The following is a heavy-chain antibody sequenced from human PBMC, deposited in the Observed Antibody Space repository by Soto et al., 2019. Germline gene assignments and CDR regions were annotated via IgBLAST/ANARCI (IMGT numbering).Heavy chain of an antibody. D-gene: IGHD6-13*01. CDR3: ATPYSSSWYIDY. V-gene: IGHV4-39*01. J-gene: IGHJ4*02. CDR2: IYYSGST. CDR1: GGSISSSTYY. Sequence: QLQLQESGPGLVKPSETLSLTCTVSGGSISSSTYYWGWIRQPPEKGLEWIGSIYYSGSTYYNPSLKSRVTISVDTSKNQFSLKLSSVPAADTAVYYCATPYSSSWYIDYWGQGTLVTVSS.